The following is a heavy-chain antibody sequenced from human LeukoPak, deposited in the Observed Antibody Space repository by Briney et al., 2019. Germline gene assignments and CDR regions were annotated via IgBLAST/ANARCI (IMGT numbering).Heavy chain of an antibody. D-gene: IGHD2-2*01. CDR1: GFTFSGYW. V-gene: IGHV3-74*01. CDR3: ARDLSGCSSTSCFGTFGY. Sequence: PGGSLRLSCAASGFTFSGYWMHWVRQAPGKGLVWVSRINSDGTSTSYADSVKGRFTISRDDAKNTPYLQMNSLRAEDTAVYYCARDLSGCSSTSCFGTFGYWGQGTLVTVSS. J-gene: IGHJ4*02. CDR2: INSDGTST.